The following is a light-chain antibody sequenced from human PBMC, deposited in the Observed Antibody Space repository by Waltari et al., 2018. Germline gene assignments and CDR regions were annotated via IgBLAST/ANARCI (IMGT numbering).Light chain of an antibody. CDR3: QQYHDYSA. V-gene: IGKV1-5*03. Sequence: DTQMTQSPSTLSASVGDRVTITCRASQSILTWLAWYQQKPGKAPRLLFYKAFNLESGVPGRFSGSASGTEFNLTISSLQPDDSATYYCQQYHDYSAFGQGTKLEIK. CDR2: KAF. CDR1: QSILTW. J-gene: IGKJ2*01.